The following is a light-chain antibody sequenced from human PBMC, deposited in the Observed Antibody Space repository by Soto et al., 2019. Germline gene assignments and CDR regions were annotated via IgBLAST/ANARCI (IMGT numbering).Light chain of an antibody. Sequence: EIALTQSPATLSVSPGERVTLSCRASQSVSTSLAWYQQKPGQAPRLLIYRASIRATGIAARFSGSGSGTEFTLTLSSLQSEDFAVYYCQQYENWPPRYTFGQGTKLEIK. V-gene: IGKV3-15*01. CDR2: RAS. J-gene: IGKJ2*01. CDR3: QQYENWPPRYT. CDR1: QSVSTS.